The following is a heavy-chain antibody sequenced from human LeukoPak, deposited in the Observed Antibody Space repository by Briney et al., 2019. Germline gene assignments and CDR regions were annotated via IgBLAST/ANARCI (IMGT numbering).Heavy chain of an antibody. CDR3: ARWTSGI. Sequence: SETLSLTCAVSGPSISGGYYWGWIRQPPGKGLECIGTIYHGGSTYYNPSLKSRVTISVDTSKNQFSLNLSSVTAADTAVYYCARWTSGIWGQGTLVTVSS. CDR1: GPSISGGYY. CDR2: IYHGGST. D-gene: IGHD1-26*01. J-gene: IGHJ4*02. V-gene: IGHV4-38-2*01.